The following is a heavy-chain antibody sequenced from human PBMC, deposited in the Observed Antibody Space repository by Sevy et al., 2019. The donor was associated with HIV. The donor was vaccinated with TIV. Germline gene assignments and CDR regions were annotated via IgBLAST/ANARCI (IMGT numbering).Heavy chain of an antibody. Sequence: ASVKVSCKASGFTFTTFAIHWVRQAPGRGPEGMGWINGGNGNTRYSETFRGRVSITRDTSATTVFMELSSLRFEDTAVYSCARERGSIKSFDLWGQGSLVTVSS. CDR1: GFTFTTFA. D-gene: IGHD3-3*02. V-gene: IGHV1-3*01. CDR2: INGGNGNT. CDR3: ARERGSIKSFDL. J-gene: IGHJ4*02.